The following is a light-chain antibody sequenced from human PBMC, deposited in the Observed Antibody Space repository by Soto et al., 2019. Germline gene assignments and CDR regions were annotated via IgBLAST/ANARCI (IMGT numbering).Light chain of an antibody. V-gene: IGKV3-20*01. Sequence: EIVLTQSPGTLSLSPGERATLSCRASQSVSSSYLAWYQQKPGQAPRLLIYGASSRATGIPHRFSGSGSGTDCTLTISRLEPEDFAVYYCQQYGSSPYTFGQGTKLEIK. CDR3: QQYGSSPYT. CDR2: GAS. J-gene: IGKJ2*01. CDR1: QSVSSSY.